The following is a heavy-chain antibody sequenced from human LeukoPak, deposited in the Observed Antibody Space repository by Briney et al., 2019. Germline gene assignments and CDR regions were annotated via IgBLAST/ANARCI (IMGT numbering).Heavy chain of an antibody. CDR3: ASAWDTADYYYYYYMDV. CDR2: ISGSGGST. D-gene: IGHD5-18*01. CDR1: GFTFSSYA. V-gene: IGHV3-23*01. J-gene: IGHJ6*03. Sequence: PGGSLRLSCAASGFTFSSYAMSWVRQAPGKGLEWVSAISGSGGSTYYADSVKGRFTISRDNSKNTLNLQMNSLRAEDTAVYYCASAWDTADYYYYYYMDVWAKGPRSPSP.